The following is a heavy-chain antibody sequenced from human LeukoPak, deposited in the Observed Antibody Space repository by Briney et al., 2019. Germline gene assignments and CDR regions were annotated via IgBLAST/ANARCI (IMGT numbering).Heavy chain of an antibody. CDR2: ISYDGSNK. CDR1: GFTFSSYA. V-gene: IGHV3-30-3*01. D-gene: IGHD6-19*01. Sequence: GGSLRLSCAASGFTFSSYAMHWVRQAPGKGLEWVAVISYDGSNKYYADSVKGRFTISRDNSKNTLYLQMNSLRAEDTAVYYCARARAAVAGTGGDYFDYWGQGTLVTVSS. J-gene: IGHJ4*02. CDR3: ARARAAVAGTGGDYFDY.